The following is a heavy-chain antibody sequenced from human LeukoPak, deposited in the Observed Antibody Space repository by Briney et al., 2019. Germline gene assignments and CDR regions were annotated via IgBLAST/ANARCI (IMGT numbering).Heavy chain of an antibody. J-gene: IGHJ1*01. CDR3: ARDLDNYSGSGSYYNGDPLFQH. V-gene: IGHV1-2*02. CDR1: GYTFTRFC. CDR2: LNPNSGGT. D-gene: IGHD3-10*01. Sequence: GASVKVSCKASGYTFTRFCIHWVRQAPGQGLEWMGGLNPNSGGTNNAQNFQGRVTMTRDTSISKDYMELRRLRSDDTAVYYCARDLDNYSGSGSYYNGDPLFQHWGQGSLVTDSS.